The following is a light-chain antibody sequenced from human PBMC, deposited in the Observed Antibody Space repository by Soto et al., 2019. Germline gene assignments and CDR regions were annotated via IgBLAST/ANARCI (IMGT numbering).Light chain of an antibody. Sequence: DIQMTQSPSTLSASVGHRVTITCRASQSISSWLDWYQQKPGKAPNLLFYKASCLERGVASRFSGSGSETEFPLIISSMHPDEFATYYCQQYNSYALTFGGGTKVEIK. CDR1: QSISSW. V-gene: IGKV1-5*03. J-gene: IGKJ4*01. CDR3: QQYNSYALT. CDR2: KAS.